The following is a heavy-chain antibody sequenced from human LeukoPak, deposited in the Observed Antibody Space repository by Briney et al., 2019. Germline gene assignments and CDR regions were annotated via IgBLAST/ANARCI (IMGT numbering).Heavy chain of an antibody. CDR3: ARVLGWPWKGVDY. D-gene: IGHD5-24*01. Sequence: GGSLRLSCAASGFTFSSYEMNWVRQAPGKGLEWVSYISSSGSTIYYADSVKGRFTISRDNAKNSLYLQMNSLRAEDTAVYYCARVLGWPWKGVDYWGQGTLVTVSS. J-gene: IGHJ4*02. CDR1: GFTFSSYE. V-gene: IGHV3-48*03. CDR2: ISSSGSTI.